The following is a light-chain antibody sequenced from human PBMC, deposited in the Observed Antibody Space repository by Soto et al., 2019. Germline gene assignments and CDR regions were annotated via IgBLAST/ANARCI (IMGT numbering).Light chain of an antibody. CDR1: QTVSRH. V-gene: IGKV3-11*01. J-gene: IGKJ2*01. Sequence: EIVLTQSPATVSLSPGERATLSCRTSQTVSRHLAWYQQKPGQAPRLLIYDISNRDTGIPARFNGSGSGTDFTLTISSLEPEDSAVYYCQQRSHWPRNTFGQGTKLEI. CDR2: DIS. CDR3: QQRSHWPRNT.